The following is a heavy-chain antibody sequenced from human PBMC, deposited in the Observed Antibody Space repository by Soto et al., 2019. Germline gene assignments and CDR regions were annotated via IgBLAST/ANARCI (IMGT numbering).Heavy chain of an antibody. CDR2: ISGNGITT. CDR1: GFTFATHP. V-gene: IGHV3-23*01. CDR3: ARDAIAMVRGTNNWFDP. D-gene: IGHD3-10*01. J-gene: IGHJ5*02. Sequence: EVQLLESGGGLVQPGGSLRLSCAASGFTFATHPLGWSAKVQGRGLGWVSAISGNGITTYYADPVRGRFTISRDNSKNTLYLQMNRLRADDTAVYYCARDAIAMVRGTNNWFDPWGQGTLVTVST.